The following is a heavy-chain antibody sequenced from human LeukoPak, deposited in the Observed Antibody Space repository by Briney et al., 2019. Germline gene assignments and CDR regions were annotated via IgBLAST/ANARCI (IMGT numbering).Heavy chain of an antibody. V-gene: IGHV1-69*13. J-gene: IGHJ4*02. Sequence: SVKVSCTASGGTFSSYAISWVRQAPGQRLEWMGGIIPIFGTANYAQKFQGRVTITADESTSTAYMELSSLRSEDTAVYYCARDPLGAWLYFDYWGQGTLVTVSS. D-gene: IGHD4/OR15-4a*01. CDR2: IIPIFGTA. CDR3: ARDPLGAWLYFDY. CDR1: GGTFSSYA.